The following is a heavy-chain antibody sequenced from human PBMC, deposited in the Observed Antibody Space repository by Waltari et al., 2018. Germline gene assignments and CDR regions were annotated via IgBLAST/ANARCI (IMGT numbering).Heavy chain of an antibody. V-gene: IGHV4-31*03. CDR3: ARQRMTTNPGRRYFDL. CDR2: IYYSGST. Sequence: QVQLQESGPGLVKPSQTLSLTCTVSGGSISSGGYYWSWIRQHPGKGLEWIGYIYYSGSTYYNPSLKSRVTISVDTSKNQFSLKLSSVTAADTAVYYCARQRMTTNPGRRYFDLWGRGTLVIVSS. D-gene: IGHD4-17*01. CDR1: GGSISSGGYY. J-gene: IGHJ2*01.